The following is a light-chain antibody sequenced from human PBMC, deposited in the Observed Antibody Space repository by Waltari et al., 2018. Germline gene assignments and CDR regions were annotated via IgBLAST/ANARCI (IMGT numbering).Light chain of an antibody. CDR1: PSISSW. J-gene: IGKJ5*01. V-gene: IGKV1-5*03. Sequence: DIQMTQSPSTLSASVGDRVTITCRASPSISSWLAWYQQKPGKAPKLLISKASTLESGVPSRFSGSGSGTEMTLTISSLQPDDFAIYYCQQYSTQPMTFGQGTRLENK. CDR2: KAS. CDR3: QQYSTQPMT.